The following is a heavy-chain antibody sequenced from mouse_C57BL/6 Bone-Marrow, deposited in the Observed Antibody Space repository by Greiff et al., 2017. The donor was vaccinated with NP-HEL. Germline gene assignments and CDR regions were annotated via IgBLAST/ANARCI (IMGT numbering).Heavy chain of an antibody. V-gene: IGHV6-3*01. J-gene: IGHJ2*01. CDR1: GFTFSNYW. Sequence: EVKLEESGGGLVQPGGSMKLSCVASGFTFSNYWMNWVRQSPEKGLEWVAQIRLKSDNYATHYAESVKGRFTISREDSKSSVYLQMNNLRAEDTGIYYCTGPYYSNVDYWGQGTTLTVSS. CDR2: IRLKSDNYAT. D-gene: IGHD2-5*01. CDR3: TGPYYSNVDY.